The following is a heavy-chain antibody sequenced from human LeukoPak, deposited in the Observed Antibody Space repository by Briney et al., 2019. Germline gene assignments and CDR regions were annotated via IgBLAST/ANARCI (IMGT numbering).Heavy chain of an antibody. J-gene: IGHJ3*02. D-gene: IGHD1-26*01. V-gene: IGHV1-2*02. CDR1: GYTFTGYY. CDR2: INPNSGGT. Sequence: GASVKVSCKASGYTFTGYYMHWVRQAPGQGLEWMGWINPNSGGTNYAQKFQGRVTMTRDTSISTAYMELSRLRSDDTAVYYCARALYSGSYWCAFDIWGQGTVVTVSS. CDR3: ARALYSGSYWCAFDI.